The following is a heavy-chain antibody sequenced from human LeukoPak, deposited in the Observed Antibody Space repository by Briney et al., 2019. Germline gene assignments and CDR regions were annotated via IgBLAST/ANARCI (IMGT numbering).Heavy chain of an antibody. Sequence: GGSLRLSCAASGFTFSSYWMHWVRQAPGKGLVWVSRINSDGSSTSYADSVKGRFTISRDNAKNTLYLQMNSLRAEDTAVYYCASAQWGPNQLDYWGQGTLVTVSS. CDR1: GFTFSSYW. J-gene: IGHJ4*02. D-gene: IGHD1-26*01. V-gene: IGHV3-74*01. CDR2: INSDGSST. CDR3: ASAQWGPNQLDY.